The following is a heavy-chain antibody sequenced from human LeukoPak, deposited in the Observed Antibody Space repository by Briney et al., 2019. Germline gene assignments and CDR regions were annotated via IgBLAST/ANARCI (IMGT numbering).Heavy chain of an antibody. CDR2: ISGTDGST. Sequence: GGSLRLSCAASGFTFYSYAMNWVRQAPGKGLEWVSTISGTDGSTYYADSVKGRFTISRDNSKNTVYLQMNSLRAEDTAVYYCAKHGLPLVVISAPLDYWGQGTLVTVAS. CDR1: GFTFYSYA. D-gene: IGHD2-15*01. CDR3: AKHGLPLVVISAPLDY. J-gene: IGHJ4*02. V-gene: IGHV3-23*01.